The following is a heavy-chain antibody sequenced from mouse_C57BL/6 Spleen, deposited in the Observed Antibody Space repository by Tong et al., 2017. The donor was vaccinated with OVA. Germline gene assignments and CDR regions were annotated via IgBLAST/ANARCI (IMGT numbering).Heavy chain of an antibody. D-gene: IGHD1-1*01. J-gene: IGHJ4*01. V-gene: IGHV1-82*01. CDR1: GYAFSSSW. CDR2: IYPGDGDT. CDR3: ARYRGSPYYYAMDY. Sequence: VQLQESGPELVKPGASVKISCKASGYAFSSSWMNWVKQRPGKGLEWIGRIYPGDGDTNYNGKFKGKATLTADKSSSTAYMQLSSLTSEDSAVYFCARYRGSPYYYAMDYWGQGTSVTVSS.